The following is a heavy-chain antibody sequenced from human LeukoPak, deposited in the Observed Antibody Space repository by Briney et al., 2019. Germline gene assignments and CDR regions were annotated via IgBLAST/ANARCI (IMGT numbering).Heavy chain of an antibody. V-gene: IGHV1-2*02. J-gene: IGHJ4*02. Sequence: ASVKVSCKASGYTFTGYYIHWVRQAPGQGLEWMGWINPDSGDTKYAQKFRGRVTMTRDTSISAAYMDLSSLRSDDTAVYYCTRDRTYYYDSGTSYYFDYWGQGTLVTVSS. CDR3: TRDRTYYYDSGTSYYFDY. D-gene: IGHD3-10*01. CDR2: INPDSGDT. CDR1: GYTFTGYY.